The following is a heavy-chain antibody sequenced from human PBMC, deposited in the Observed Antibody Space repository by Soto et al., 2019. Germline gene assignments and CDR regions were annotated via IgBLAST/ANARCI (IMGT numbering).Heavy chain of an antibody. Sequence: QLQLQESGPGLVKPSQTLSLTCTVSGGSISSGDYYWSWIRQPPGKGLEWIGYIYYSENTYYNPYLMGQVSISVDTSKNHFSLKLSSVTAADTAVYYCARVQAYDSSGYYYDYFDYWGQGTLVTVSS. D-gene: IGHD3-22*01. CDR2: IYYSENT. V-gene: IGHV4-30-4*01. CDR3: ARVQAYDSSGYYYDYFDY. J-gene: IGHJ4*02. CDR1: GGSISSGDYY.